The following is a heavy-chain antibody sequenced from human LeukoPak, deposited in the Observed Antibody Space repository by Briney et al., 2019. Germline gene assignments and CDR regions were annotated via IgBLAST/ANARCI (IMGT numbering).Heavy chain of an antibody. Sequence: GSLRLSCAASGLIFSNYWMTWVRQAPGKGLEWVANIKEDGSETYYVDSVKGRFTISRDNSRSTLYLQMNSLRPEDTAIYYCAREGYYGSGSPPSLYFDYWGQGTLVTVSS. D-gene: IGHD3-10*01. CDR2: IKEDGSET. J-gene: IGHJ4*02. CDR3: AREGYYGSGSPPSLYFDY. V-gene: IGHV3-7*01. CDR1: GLIFSNYW.